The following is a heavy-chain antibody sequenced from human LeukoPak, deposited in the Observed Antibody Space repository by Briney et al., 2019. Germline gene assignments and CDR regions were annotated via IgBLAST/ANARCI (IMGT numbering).Heavy chain of an antibody. D-gene: IGHD6-6*01. CDR2: ISGSSSTI. J-gene: IGHJ4*02. CDR1: GFTFSSYE. V-gene: IGHV3-48*02. CDR3: TRGRPGHYFDY. Sequence: GGSLRLSCAASGFTFSSYEMNWVRQAPGKGLEWVSYISGSSSTIFYADSMKGRFTVSRDNAKNSLYLQMDSLRDGDTAVYYCTRGRPGHYFDYWGQGTRVTVSS.